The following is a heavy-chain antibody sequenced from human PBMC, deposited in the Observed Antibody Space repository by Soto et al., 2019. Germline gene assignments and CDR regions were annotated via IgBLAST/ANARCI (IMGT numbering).Heavy chain of an antibody. CDR1: GGSFSGYY. V-gene: IGHV4-34*01. J-gene: IGHJ4*02. Sequence: KPSETLSLTCAVYGGSFSGYYWSWIRQPPGKGLEWIGEINHSGSTNYNPSLKSRVTISVDTSKNQFSLKLSSVTAADTAVYYCARVRRVTHYYFDYWGQGTLVTVSS. CDR3: ARVRRVTHYYFDY. CDR2: INHSGST. D-gene: IGHD2-21*02.